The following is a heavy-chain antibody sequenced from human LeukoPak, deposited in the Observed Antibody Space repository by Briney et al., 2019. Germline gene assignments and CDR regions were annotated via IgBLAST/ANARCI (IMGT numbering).Heavy chain of an antibody. CDR1: GFTFSSYW. CDR2: IKQDGSEK. D-gene: IGHD6-19*01. Sequence: GGSLRLSCAASGFTFSSYWMSWVRQAPGKGLEWVANIKQDGSEKYYVDSVKGRFTISRDNAKNSLYLQMNSLRAEDTALYYCAKDSRGWYYYFDYWGQGTLVTVSS. J-gene: IGHJ4*02. CDR3: AKDSRGWYYYFDY. V-gene: IGHV3-7*03.